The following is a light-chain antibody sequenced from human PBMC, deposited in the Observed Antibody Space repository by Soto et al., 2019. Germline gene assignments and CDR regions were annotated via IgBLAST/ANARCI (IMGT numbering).Light chain of an antibody. CDR3: GAWDDSLNGWV. V-gene: IGLV1-44*01. CDR1: SSNLGSNS. CDR2: SDN. J-gene: IGLJ3*02. Sequence: QSVLTQPPSASGTPGQRVTISCSGSSSNLGSNSVNWYQQVPGTAPTLLISSDNQRPSGGPDRFSGSQSGTSASLAISGLQSEDEADYHCGAWDDSLNGWVFGGGTKLTVL.